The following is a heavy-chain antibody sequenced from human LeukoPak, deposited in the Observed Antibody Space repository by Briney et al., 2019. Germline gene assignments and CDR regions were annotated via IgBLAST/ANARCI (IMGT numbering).Heavy chain of an antibody. CDR2: VHLDGRT. D-gene: IGHD3-3*01. Sequence: SETLSLTCDVSGGSVTSTNWWTWVRQPPGKGLEWIGEVHLDGRTNYNPSLNSRLVMSVDLPENHISLKLTSVAAADTAVYYCAREGGFYRPLDYSGQGTLVTVSS. CDR3: AREGGFYRPLDY. V-gene: IGHV4-4*02. CDR1: GGSVTSTNW. J-gene: IGHJ4*02.